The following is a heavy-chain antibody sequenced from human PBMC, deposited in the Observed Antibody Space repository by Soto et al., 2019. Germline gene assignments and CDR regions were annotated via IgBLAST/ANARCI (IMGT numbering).Heavy chain of an antibody. CDR1: GFTFSSYA. CDR3: AKDGVTIFGVVITRPYYYYYGMDV. CDR2: ISGSGGST. D-gene: IGHD3-3*01. Sequence: GGSLRLSCAASGFTFSSYAMSWVRQAPGKGLEWASAISGSGGSTYYADSVKGRFTISRDNSKNTLYLQMNSLRAEDTAVYYCAKDGVTIFGVVITRPYYYYYGMDVWGQGTTVTVSS. V-gene: IGHV3-23*01. J-gene: IGHJ6*02.